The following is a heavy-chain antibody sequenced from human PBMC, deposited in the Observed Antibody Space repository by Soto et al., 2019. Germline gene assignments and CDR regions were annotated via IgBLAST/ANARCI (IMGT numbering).Heavy chain of an antibody. CDR2: INHSGST. CDR1: GGSFSGYY. CDR3: ARGRVLLWFGELPRYYNWFDP. D-gene: IGHD3-10*01. V-gene: IGHV4-34*01. Sequence: QVQLQQWGAGLLKPSETLSLTCAVYGGSFSGYYWSWIRQPPGKGLEWIGEINHSGSTNYNPSLKSRVTISVDTSKNQFSLKLSSVTAADTAVYYCARGRVLLWFGELPRYYNWFDPWGQGTLVTVSS. J-gene: IGHJ5*02.